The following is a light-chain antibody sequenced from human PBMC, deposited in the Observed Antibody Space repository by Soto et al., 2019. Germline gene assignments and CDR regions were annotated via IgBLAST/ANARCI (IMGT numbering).Light chain of an antibody. CDR1: SSDVGGYNY. CDR2: EVS. V-gene: IGLV2-14*01. Sequence: QSALTQPASVSGSPGQSITISCTGTSSDVGGYNYVSWYQQHPGTAPKLMIYEVSNRPSGVSDRFSGSRSGNTASLTISGLQAEDESDYYCISYTSSSTWVFGGGTKLTGL. J-gene: IGLJ3*02. CDR3: ISYTSSSTWV.